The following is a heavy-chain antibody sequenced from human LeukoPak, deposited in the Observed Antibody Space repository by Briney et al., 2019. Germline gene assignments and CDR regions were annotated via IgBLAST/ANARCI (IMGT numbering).Heavy chain of an antibody. CDR2: INPNSGGT. J-gene: IGHJ6*03. D-gene: IGHD1-26*01. V-gene: IGHV1-2*02. Sequence: ASVKVSCKASGYTFTSYAMHWVRQAPGQGLEWMGWINPNSGGTNYAQKFQGRVTMTRDTSISTAYMELSRLRSDDTAVYYCARDFGEMGEWELVRYYYYYMDVWGKGTTVTVSS. CDR3: ARDFGEMGEWELVRYYYYYMDV. CDR1: GYTFTSYA.